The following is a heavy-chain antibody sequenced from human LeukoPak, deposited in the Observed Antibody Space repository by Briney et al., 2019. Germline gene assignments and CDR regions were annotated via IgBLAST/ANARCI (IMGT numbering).Heavy chain of an antibody. Sequence: GRSLSLSSAASGFNLNTYFMHWVSQAPGKELEWLAVIASDGSHTFYVESVKGRFTISRDYSKNTLYLQMNSLRSEHTAVYFCARERQDTIVHSGAFHIWGQGTMVTVSS. J-gene: IGHJ3*02. V-gene: IGHV3-30-3*01. CDR1: GFNLNTYF. D-gene: IGHD3-10*01. CDR2: IASDGSHT. CDR3: ARERQDTIVHSGAFHI.